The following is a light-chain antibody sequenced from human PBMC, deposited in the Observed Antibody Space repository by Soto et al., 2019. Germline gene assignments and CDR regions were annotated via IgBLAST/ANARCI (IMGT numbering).Light chain of an antibody. CDR3: AAWDDSLSGVV. V-gene: IGLV1-47*01. CDR1: SSNIGSNY. CDR2: RNN. J-gene: IGLJ2*01. Sequence: QSVLTQPPSASGTPGQRVTISCSGSSSNIGSNYVYWYQQLPGTAPKLLIYRNNQRPSGVPDRFSGSKSGTSASLAIRGLRSEDEADYCCAAWDDSLSGVVFGGGTKLTVL.